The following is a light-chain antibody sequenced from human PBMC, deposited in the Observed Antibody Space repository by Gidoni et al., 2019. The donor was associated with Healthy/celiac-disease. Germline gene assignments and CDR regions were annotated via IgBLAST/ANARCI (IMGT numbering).Light chain of an antibody. V-gene: IGLV1-47*01. CDR1: SSNIGSHY. Sequence: QAVLTQPPSASGTHGQRVTISCSGSSSNIGSHYVYWYQQLPGTAPKLLIYRNNQRPSGVPARFSGSKSGTSASLAISGLRSEDEADYYCAAWDDSLSGWVFGGGTKLTVL. J-gene: IGLJ3*02. CDR2: RNN. CDR3: AAWDDSLSGWV.